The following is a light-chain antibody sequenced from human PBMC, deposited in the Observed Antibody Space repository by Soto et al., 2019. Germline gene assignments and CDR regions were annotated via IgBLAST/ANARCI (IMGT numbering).Light chain of an antibody. Sequence: EIVLTQSPATLSLSPGERATLSCRASQSVGTYLAWYQQKPGQAPRLLIYDASNRATGIPARFSGSGSGTEFTLTISGLEPEDCAVYYCQQRTNWPPLTFGGGTKVEIK. V-gene: IGKV3-11*01. J-gene: IGKJ4*01. CDR1: QSVGTY. CDR2: DAS. CDR3: QQRTNWPPLT.